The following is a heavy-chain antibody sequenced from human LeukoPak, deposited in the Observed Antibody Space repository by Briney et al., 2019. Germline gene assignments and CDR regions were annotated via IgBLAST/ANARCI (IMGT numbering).Heavy chain of an antibody. Sequence: GASLRLSCAASGLTFSGAWMHWVRQAPGKGLIWVSRINDDGSSTRHADSVKGRFTITRDNAKNTLYLQMNSLIAEDTAVYYCARVSGPGMNEYYHLWGQGTLVTVSS. D-gene: IGHD2-2*01. CDR1: GLTFSGAW. J-gene: IGHJ4*02. CDR2: INDDGSST. V-gene: IGHV3-74*01. CDR3: ARVSGPGMNEYYHL.